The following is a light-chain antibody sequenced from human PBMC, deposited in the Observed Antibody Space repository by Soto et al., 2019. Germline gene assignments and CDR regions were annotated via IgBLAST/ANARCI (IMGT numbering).Light chain of an antibody. V-gene: IGKV1-27*01. CDR3: QKCKVAPFT. CDR2: AAS. J-gene: IGKJ4*01. Sequence: ILMTPSPSSLSAFVGDRVTITFRASQDIVNFLAWYQQKPGKVPKLLIYAASTLQSGVPSRFSGSGSGTDFTLTISSLQPEDVATYYCQKCKVAPFTFGGGTKVDI. CDR1: QDIVNF.